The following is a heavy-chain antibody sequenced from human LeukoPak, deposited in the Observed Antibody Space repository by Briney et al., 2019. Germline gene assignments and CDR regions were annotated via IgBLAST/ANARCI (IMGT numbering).Heavy chain of an antibody. CDR2: IIPILGIV. J-gene: IGHJ4*02. Sequence: SVKVSCKSSVRTFSIDAISWVRQAPGQGLEWMGRIIPILGIVNYAQSFQGRVTFTADKFTNAVYMELSSLRSEDTALYYCACPLIVYGGDSGDYFDYWGQGTLVTVSS. CDR1: VRTFSIDA. D-gene: IGHD4-23*01. V-gene: IGHV1-69*04. CDR3: ACPLIVYGGDSGDYFDY.